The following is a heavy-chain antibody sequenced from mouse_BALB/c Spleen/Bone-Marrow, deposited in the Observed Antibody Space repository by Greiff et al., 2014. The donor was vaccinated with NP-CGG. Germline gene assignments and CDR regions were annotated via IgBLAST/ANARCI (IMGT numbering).Heavy chain of an antibody. J-gene: IGHJ4*01. CDR2: ISYDGSN. Sequence: VQLKESGPGLGKPSQSLSLTCSVTGYSITSGYYWNWIRQFPGNKLEWMGYISYDGSNNYNPSLKNRISITRDTSKNQFFLKLNSVTTEDTATYYCARYGNYNAMDYWGQGTSVTVSS. CDR3: ARYGNYNAMDY. D-gene: IGHD2-1*01. CDR1: GYSITSGYY. V-gene: IGHV3-6*02.